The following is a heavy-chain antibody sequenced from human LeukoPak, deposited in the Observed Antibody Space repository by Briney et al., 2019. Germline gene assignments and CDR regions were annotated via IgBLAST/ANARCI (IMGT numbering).Heavy chain of an antibody. J-gene: IGHJ4*02. CDR1: GGSISSYY. D-gene: IGHD6-13*01. V-gene: IGHV4-4*07. CDR3: ARERAGELSIAAAGNAPFDY. CDR2: IYTSGST. Sequence: SETLSLTCTVSGGSISSYYWSWIRQPAGKGLEWIGRIYTSGSTNYNPSLKSRVTMSVDTSKNQFSLKLSSVTAADTAVYYCARERAGELSIAAAGNAPFDYWGQGTLVTVSS.